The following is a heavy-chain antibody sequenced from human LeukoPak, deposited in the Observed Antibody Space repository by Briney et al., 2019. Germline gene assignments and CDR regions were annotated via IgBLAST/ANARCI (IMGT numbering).Heavy chain of an antibody. CDR1: GYTFTRYA. Sequence: GASVKVSCKASGYTFTRYAIVWVRQAPGQGLEWMGWINTNTGNPTYAQGFTGRLVFSLDTSVSTAYLQISSLKAEDTAVYYCARETYRYFDYWGQGTLVTVSS. CDR2: INTNTGNP. CDR3: ARETYRYFDY. J-gene: IGHJ4*02. D-gene: IGHD3-16*01. V-gene: IGHV7-4-1*02.